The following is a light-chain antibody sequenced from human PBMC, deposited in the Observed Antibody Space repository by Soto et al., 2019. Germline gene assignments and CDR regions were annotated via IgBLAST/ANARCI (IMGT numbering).Light chain of an antibody. V-gene: IGLV2-8*01. Sequence: QSALTQSPSASGSPGQSVPISCTGTSSDIGGYNSVSWYQQHPGKAPKVMIYDVTKRPSGFPDRFSGSKSGNTASLTVSALQAEDEADYYCSSYTDRKNLVFGTGTKVTVL. J-gene: IGLJ1*01. CDR2: DVT. CDR3: SSYTDRKNLV. CDR1: SSDIGGYNS.